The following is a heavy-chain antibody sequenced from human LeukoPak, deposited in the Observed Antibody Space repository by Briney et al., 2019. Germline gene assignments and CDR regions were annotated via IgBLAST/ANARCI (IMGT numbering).Heavy chain of an antibody. CDR1: GYTFTSYG. CDR2: ISAYNGNT. CDR3: ARGIVVVPAARTSYYYYMDV. V-gene: IGHV1-18*01. Sequence: ASVKVSCKASGYTFTSYGISWVRQAPGQGLEWMGWISAYNGNTNYAQKLQGRVTMTTDTSTSTAYMELRSLRSEDTAVYYCARGIVVVPAARTSYYYYMDVWGKGTTVTVSS. J-gene: IGHJ6*03. D-gene: IGHD2-2*01.